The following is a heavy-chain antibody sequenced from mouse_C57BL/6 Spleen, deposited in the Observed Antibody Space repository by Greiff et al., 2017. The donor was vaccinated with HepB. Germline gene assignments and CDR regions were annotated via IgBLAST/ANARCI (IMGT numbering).Heavy chain of an antibody. CDR3: AKNEDYYGSRNSLDY. CDR2: IWRGGST. V-gene: IGHV2-5*01. D-gene: IGHD1-1*01. J-gene: IGHJ2*01. Sequence: VKLVESGPGLVQPSQSLSITCTVSGFSLTSYGVHWVRQSPGKGLEWLGVIWRGGSTDYNAAFMSRLSITKDNSKSQVFFKMNSLQADDTAIYYCAKNEDYYGSRNSLDYWGQGTTLTVSS. CDR1: GFSLTSYG.